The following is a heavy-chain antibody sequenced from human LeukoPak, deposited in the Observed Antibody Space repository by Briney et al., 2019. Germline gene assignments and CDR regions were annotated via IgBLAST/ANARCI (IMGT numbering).Heavy chain of an antibody. CDR1: GGTFSSYA. CDR3: ARAGGSGSYYNGGIWFDP. V-gene: IGHV1-69*01. CDR2: IIPIFGTA. Sequence: SVKVSCKASGGTFSSYAISWVRQAPGQGLEWMGGIIPIFGTANYAQKFQGRVTITADESTSTAYMELSSLRSEDTAVYYCARAGGSGSYYNGGIWFDPWGQGTLATVSS. D-gene: IGHD3-10*01. J-gene: IGHJ5*02.